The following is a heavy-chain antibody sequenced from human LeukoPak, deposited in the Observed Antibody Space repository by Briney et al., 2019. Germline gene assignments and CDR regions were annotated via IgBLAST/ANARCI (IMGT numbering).Heavy chain of an antibody. Sequence: GGSLRLSCAASGFNFANHAMSWIRQTPGKGLEWVSAISGGGDITYYADSVKGRFTISRDNSKNALYLQMNTLRAEDTAVYYCAREKYCTPTDCLHGRFYFNSWGQGTPVTVSS. CDR3: AREKYCTPTDCLHGRFYFNS. J-gene: IGHJ4*02. D-gene: IGHD2-8*01. CDR1: GFNFANHA. V-gene: IGHV3-23*01. CDR2: ISGGGDIT.